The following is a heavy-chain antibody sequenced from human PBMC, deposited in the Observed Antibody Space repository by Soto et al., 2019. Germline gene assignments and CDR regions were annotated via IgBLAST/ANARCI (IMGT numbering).Heavy chain of an antibody. J-gene: IGHJ4*02. CDR2: IYLGDSDT. CDR1: GYSFTSYW. CDR3: ARQEYCSTTSCYTVDS. Sequence: PGECVKISCKGSGYSFTSYWMGWVRQMDGKGVEWMGIIYLGDSDTIYTPSFQAHVTISAHSSISTAYLQWSSLKASDTAMYYCARQEYCSTTSCYTVDSWGQGTLVTVSS. D-gene: IGHD2-2*02. V-gene: IGHV5-51*01.